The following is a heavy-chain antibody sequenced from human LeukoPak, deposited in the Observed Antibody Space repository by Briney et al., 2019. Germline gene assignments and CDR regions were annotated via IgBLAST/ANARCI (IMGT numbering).Heavy chain of an antibody. V-gene: IGHV1-69*04. D-gene: IGHD5-24*01. CDR2: IIPILGIA. J-gene: IGHJ2*01. CDR3: ARGGDGYNPYWYFDL. Sequence: SVKVSCKASGGTFSSYAISWVRQAPGQGLEWMGRIIPILGIANYAQKFQGRVTITADKSTSTAYMELSSLRSEDTAVYYCARGGDGYNPYWYFDLWGRGTLVTVSS. CDR1: GGTFSSYA.